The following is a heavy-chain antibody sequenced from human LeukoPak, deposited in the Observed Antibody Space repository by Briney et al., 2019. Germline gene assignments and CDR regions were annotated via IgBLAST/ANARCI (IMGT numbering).Heavy chain of an antibody. CDR1: GGSISSYY. CDR2: IYYSGST. Sequence: SETLSLTCTVSGGSISSYYWSWIRQPPGKGLEWIGYIYYSGSTNYNPSLKSRVTISVDTSKNQFSLKLSSVTAADTAVYYCARKSRAAGYWFDPWGQGTLVTVSS. V-gene: IGHV4-59*01. D-gene: IGHD6-13*01. J-gene: IGHJ5*02. CDR3: ARKSRAAGYWFDP.